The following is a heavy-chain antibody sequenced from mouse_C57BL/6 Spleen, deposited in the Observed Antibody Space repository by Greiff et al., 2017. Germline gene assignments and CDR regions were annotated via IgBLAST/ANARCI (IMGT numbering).Heavy chain of an antibody. CDR1: GFSFNTYA. V-gene: IGHV10-1*01. D-gene: IGHD4-1*01. J-gene: IGHJ4*01. CDR3: VRHNWDWAMDY. CDR2: IRSKSNNYAT. Sequence: EVQGVESGGGLVQPKGSLKLSCAASGFSFNTYAMNWVRQTPGKGLEWVARIRSKSNNYATYYADSVKDRFTISRDDSESMLYLQMNNLKTEDTAMYYCVRHNWDWAMDYWGQGTTVTVSS.